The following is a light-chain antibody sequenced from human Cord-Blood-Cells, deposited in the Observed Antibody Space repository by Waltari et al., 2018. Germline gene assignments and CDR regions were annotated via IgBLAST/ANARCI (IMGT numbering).Light chain of an antibody. CDR2: WAS. CDR3: QQYYSTPT. CDR1: QSVLYSSNNKNY. Sequence: DIVMTQSPDSLAVSLGERATINCKSSQSVLYSSNNKNYLAWYQQKPGQPPKLLIYWASTRESGVHDRFSGSGSGTDFTLTSSSLQAEDVAVYYCQQYYSTPTFGQGTRLEIK. V-gene: IGKV4-1*01. J-gene: IGKJ5*01.